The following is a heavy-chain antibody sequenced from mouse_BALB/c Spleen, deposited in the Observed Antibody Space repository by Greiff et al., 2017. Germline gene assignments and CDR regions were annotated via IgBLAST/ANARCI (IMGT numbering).Heavy chain of an antibody. V-gene: IGHV5-6*01. D-gene: IGHD1-1*02. Sequence: EVQRVESGGDLVKPGGSLKLSCAASGFTFSSYGMSWVRQTPDKRLEWVATISSGGSYTYYPDSVKGRFTISRDNAKNTLYLQMSSLKSEDTAMYYCARDGGNYVSWFAYWGQGTLVTVSA. CDR3: ARDGGNYVSWFAY. CDR1: GFTFSSYG. J-gene: IGHJ3*01. CDR2: ISSGGSYT.